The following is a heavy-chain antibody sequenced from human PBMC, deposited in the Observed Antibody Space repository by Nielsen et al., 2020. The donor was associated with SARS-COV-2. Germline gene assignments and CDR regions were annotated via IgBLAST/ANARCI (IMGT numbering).Heavy chain of an antibody. V-gene: IGHV4-59*01. Sequence: SETLSLTCAVYGGSFSGYYWSWIRQPPGKGLEWIGYIYYSGSTNYNPSLKSRVTISVDTSKNQFSLKLSSVTAADTAVYYCARCVRDYYYMDVWGKGTTVTVSS. CDR1: GGSFSGYY. CDR2: IYYSGST. J-gene: IGHJ6*03. CDR3: ARCVRDYYYMDV.